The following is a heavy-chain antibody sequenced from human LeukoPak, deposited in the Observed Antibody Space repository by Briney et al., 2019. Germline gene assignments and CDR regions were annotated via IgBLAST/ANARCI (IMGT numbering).Heavy chain of an antibody. CDR2: IYYSGST. D-gene: IGHD2/OR15-2a*01. Sequence: SETLSLTCTVSGGSISSGGYYWSWIRQHPGKGLEWIGYIYYSGSTYYNPSLKSRVSISVDTSKNQFSLKLSSVTAADTAVYYCARAGPERTTIADYWGQGTLVTVSS. CDR3: ARAGPERTTIADY. CDR1: GGSISSGGYY. J-gene: IGHJ4*02. V-gene: IGHV4-31*03.